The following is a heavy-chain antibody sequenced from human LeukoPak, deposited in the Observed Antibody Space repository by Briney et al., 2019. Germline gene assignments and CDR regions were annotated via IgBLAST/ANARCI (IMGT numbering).Heavy chain of an antibody. CDR2: IYTSGST. CDR3: ARTTSAYYMDV. CDR1: GGSISSYY. D-gene: IGHD4-17*01. Sequence: SETLSLTCTVSGGSISSYYWSWIRQPPGKGLEWIGYIYTSGSTNYNPSLKSRVTISADTSKNQFSLKLSSVTAADTAVYYCARTTSAYYMDVWGKGTTVTVSS. J-gene: IGHJ6*03. V-gene: IGHV4-4*09.